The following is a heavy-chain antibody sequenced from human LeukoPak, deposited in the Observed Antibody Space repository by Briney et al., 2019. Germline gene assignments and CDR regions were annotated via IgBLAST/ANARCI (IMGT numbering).Heavy chain of an antibody. CDR2: IFHTGST. D-gene: IGHD3-10*01. CDR3: ARELWFANAPGSWLDP. CDR1: GDSISSGAYS. J-gene: IGHJ5*02. Sequence: SETLSLTCVVSGDSISSGAYSWSWIRQPPGKGLEWIGYIFHTGSTLYNPSLKSRVTISVDISKNQFSLRLSSVTAADTAVYYCARELWFANAPGSWLDPWGQGTLVTVSS. V-gene: IGHV4-30-2*01.